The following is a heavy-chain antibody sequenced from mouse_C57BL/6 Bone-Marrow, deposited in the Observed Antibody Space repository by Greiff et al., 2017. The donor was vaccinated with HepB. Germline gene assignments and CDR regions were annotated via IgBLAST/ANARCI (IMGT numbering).Heavy chain of an antibody. V-gene: IGHV1-69*01. J-gene: IGHJ1*03. D-gene: IGHD1-1*01. CDR3: ARVETTVWYFDV. Sequence: QVQLQQPGAELVMPGASVKLSCKASGYTFTSYWMHWVKQRPGQGLEWIGEIDPSDSYTNYNQKFKGKSTLTVDKSSSTAYMQLSSLTSEDSAVYYGARVETTVWYFDVWGTGTTVTVSS. CDR2: IDPSDSYT. CDR1: GYTFTSYW.